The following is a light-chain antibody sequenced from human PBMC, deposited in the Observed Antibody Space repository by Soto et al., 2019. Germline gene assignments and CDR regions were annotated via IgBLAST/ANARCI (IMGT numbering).Light chain of an antibody. Sequence: EIVMTQSPATLSVSPGERATLSCRASQSVSVNLAWYQQKPGQAPRLLIYGASTRATGIPARFSGSGSGTESTLTISSLQSEDFAVYYCQQYHDWGEFGQGTKVDIK. V-gene: IGKV3-15*01. CDR1: QSVSVN. CDR2: GAS. CDR3: QQYHDWGE. J-gene: IGKJ1*01.